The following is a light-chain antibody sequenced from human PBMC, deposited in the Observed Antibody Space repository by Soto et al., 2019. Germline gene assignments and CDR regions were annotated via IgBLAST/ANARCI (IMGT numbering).Light chain of an antibody. Sequence: QSVLTQPASVSGSPGQSITISCTGTSSDVGGYNYVSWYQQHPGKAPKLMIYEVSNRPSGVSNRFSGSKSGNTASLTISGLSAEDEADYYCSSYTSSSTQVFGTGTKLTVL. CDR3: SSYTSSSTQV. CDR2: EVS. J-gene: IGLJ1*01. V-gene: IGLV2-14*01. CDR1: SSDVGGYNY.